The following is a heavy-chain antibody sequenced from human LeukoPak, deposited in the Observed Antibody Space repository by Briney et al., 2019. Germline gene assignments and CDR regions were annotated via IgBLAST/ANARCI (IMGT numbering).Heavy chain of an antibody. J-gene: IGHJ4*02. CDR3: ARVLEAEWLADY. D-gene: IGHD3-3*01. Sequence: SETLSLTCTVSGYSISSGYYWGWIRQPPGKGLEWIGSIYHSGSTYYNPSRKSRVTISVDTSKNQFSLKLSSVTAADTAVYYCARVLEAEWLADYWGQGTLVTVSS. V-gene: IGHV4-38-2*02. CDR1: GYSISSGYY. CDR2: IYHSGST.